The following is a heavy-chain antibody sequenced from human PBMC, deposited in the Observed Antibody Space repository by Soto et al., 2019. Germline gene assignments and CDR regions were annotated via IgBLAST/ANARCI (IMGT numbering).Heavy chain of an antibody. D-gene: IGHD6-13*01. CDR3: ARLGYTAGSADAFDI. CDR1: GGSFSGYY. V-gene: IGHV4-34*01. CDR2: INHGGST. J-gene: IGHJ3*02. Sequence: QVQLQQWGAGLLKPSETLSLTCAVYGGSFSGYYWSWIRQPPGKGLEWIGEINHGGSTNYNPSLKSRFTISVDTSKNQFSLKLSSVTAADTAVYYCARLGYTAGSADAFDIWGQGTMVTVSS.